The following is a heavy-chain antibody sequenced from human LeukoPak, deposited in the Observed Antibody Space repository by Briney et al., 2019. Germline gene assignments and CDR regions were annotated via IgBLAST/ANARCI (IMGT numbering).Heavy chain of an antibody. CDR3: ARAAPNYDSSGHYSYYFDY. D-gene: IGHD3-22*01. CDR1: GFTVSSNY. V-gene: IGHV3-53*04. CDR2: IYSGGST. Sequence: GGSLRLFCAASGFTVSSNYMSWVRQAPGKGLEWVSVIYSGGSTYYADSVKGRFTISRHNSKNTLYLQMNSLRAEDTAVYYCARAAPNYDSSGHYSYYFDYWGQGTLVTVSS. J-gene: IGHJ4*02.